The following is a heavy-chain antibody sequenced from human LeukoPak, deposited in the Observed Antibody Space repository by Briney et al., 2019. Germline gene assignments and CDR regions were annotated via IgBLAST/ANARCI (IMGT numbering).Heavy chain of an antibody. CDR1: GFTFSNYA. CDR3: AKETWSTNFYSLFYL. V-gene: IGHV3-23*01. Sequence: PGGSLRLSGAAPGFTFSNYAMSWVRQAPGKGLEWFSAINATGDRSYFADSVKGRFTNHRDNSKNALYLQMNSLRAGDTAVYYCAKETWSTNFYSLFYLWGKGTLVSVS. D-gene: IGHD4-11*01. CDR2: INATGDRS. J-gene: IGHJ5*02.